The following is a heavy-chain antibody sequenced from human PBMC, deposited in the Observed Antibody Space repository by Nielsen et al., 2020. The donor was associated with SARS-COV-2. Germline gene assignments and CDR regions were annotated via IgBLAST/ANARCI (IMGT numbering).Heavy chain of an antibody. J-gene: IGHJ6*02. CDR2: IIPILDIA. D-gene: IGHD5-12*01. CDR3: ARDPGDEWLRLSYYYYGMDV. Sequence: SVKVSCKASGGTFSSYAISWVRQAPGQGLEWMGRIIPILDIANYAQKLQGRVTMTTDTSTSTAYMELRSLRSDDTAVYYCARDPGDEWLRLSYYYYGMDVWGQGTTVTVSS. V-gene: IGHV1-69*04. CDR1: GGTFSSYA.